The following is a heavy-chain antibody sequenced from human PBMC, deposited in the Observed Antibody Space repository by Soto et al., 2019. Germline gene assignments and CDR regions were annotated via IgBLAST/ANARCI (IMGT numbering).Heavy chain of an antibody. D-gene: IGHD3-9*01. V-gene: IGHV1-24*01. Sequence: ASVKVSCKVSGYTLTELSMHWVRQAPGKGLEWMGGFDPEDGETIYAQKFQGRVTMTEDTSTDTAYMELSSLRSEDTAVYYCARDPYDILTGYYVSYGMDVWGQGTTVTVSS. J-gene: IGHJ6*02. CDR1: GYTLTELS. CDR2: FDPEDGET. CDR3: ARDPYDILTGYYVSYGMDV.